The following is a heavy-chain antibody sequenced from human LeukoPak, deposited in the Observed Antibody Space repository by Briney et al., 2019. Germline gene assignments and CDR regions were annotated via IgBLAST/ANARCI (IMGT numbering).Heavy chain of an antibody. Sequence: GGSLRLSCAASGFTFSSYWMHWVRQAPGKGLVGVSRISGDGSSTTYADAVKGRFTISRDNAKNTLYLQMSSLTAEDTAVYYCTRRGLVPAFDIWGQGTVVTVAS. V-gene: IGHV3-74*01. J-gene: IGHJ3*02. CDR2: ISGDGSST. D-gene: IGHD2-2*01. CDR3: TRRGLVPAFDI. CDR1: GFTFSSYW.